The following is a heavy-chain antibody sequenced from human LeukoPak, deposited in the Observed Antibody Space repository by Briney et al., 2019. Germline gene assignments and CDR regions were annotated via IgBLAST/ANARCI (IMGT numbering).Heavy chain of an antibody. J-gene: IGHJ5*02. Sequence: ASVKVSCKASGYTFTSYGISWVRQAPGQGLEGMGWISAYNGNTNYAQKLQGRVTMTTDTSTSTAYMELSRLRSDDTAVYYCARLGPYNWFDPWGQGTLVTVSS. CDR1: GYTFTSYG. CDR2: ISAYNGNT. V-gene: IGHV1-18*01. CDR3: ARLGPYNWFDP.